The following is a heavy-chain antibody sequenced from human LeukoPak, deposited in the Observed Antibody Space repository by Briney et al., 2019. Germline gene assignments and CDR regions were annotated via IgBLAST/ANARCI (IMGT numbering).Heavy chain of an antibody. CDR3: AREATGFDY. CDR2: ISNTGSTI. CDR1: GFTFSSYE. V-gene: IGHV3-48*03. J-gene: IGHJ4*02. Sequence: PGGSLRLSCTASGFTFSSYEMNCVRQAPGKGLEWVSYISNTGSTIYYADSVEGRFTISRDNAKNSLYLQMNSLRAEDTAVYYCAREATGFDYWGQGTLVTVSS.